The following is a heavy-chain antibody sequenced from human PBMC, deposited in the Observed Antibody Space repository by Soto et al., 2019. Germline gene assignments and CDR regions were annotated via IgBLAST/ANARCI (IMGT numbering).Heavy chain of an antibody. D-gene: IGHD5-12*01. J-gene: IGHJ4*02. CDR1: GGSISSSSYY. CDR3: ARQERRMATKIASFDY. CDR2: IYYSGST. V-gene: IGHV4-39*01. Sequence: SETLSLTCTVSGGSISSSSYYWGWIRQPPGKGLEWIGSIYYSGSTYYNPSLKSRVTISVDTSKNQFSLKLSSVTAADTAVYYCARQERRMATKIASFDYWGQGTLVTVSS.